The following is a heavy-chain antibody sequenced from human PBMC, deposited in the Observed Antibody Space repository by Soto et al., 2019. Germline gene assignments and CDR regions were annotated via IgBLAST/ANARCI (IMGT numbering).Heavy chain of an antibody. V-gene: IGHV3-23*01. J-gene: IGHJ5*01. Sequence: GGSLRLSCAASGFTFSSYAMSWVRQAPGKGLEWVSAISGSGGSTYYADSVKGRLTISRDNSKNTLYLQMNSLRAEETATYYCARAHEVAWFDSWGLGTLVTVSS. CDR1: GFTFSSYA. CDR2: ISGSGGST. D-gene: IGHD2-15*01. CDR3: ARAHEVAWFDS.